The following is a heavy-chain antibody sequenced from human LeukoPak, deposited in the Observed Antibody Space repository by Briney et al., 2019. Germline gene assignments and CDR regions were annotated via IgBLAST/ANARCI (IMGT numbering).Heavy chain of an antibody. D-gene: IGHD3-22*01. CDR3: VRLRRNSDRSGYYYYYDY. V-gene: IGHV3-7*01. J-gene: IGHJ4*02. Sequence: PGRSLRLSCAASGSTFSRYWMSWVRQAPGKGLEWVATIKQDGSEKFYVDSVRGRFTISRDNAENSLFLQMNSLRAEDTAVYYCVRLRRNSDRSGYYYYYDYWGQGILVTVSS. CDR1: GSTFSRYW. CDR2: IKQDGSEK.